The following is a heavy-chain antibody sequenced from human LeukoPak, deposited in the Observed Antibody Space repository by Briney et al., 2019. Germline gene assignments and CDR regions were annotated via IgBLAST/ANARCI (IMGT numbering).Heavy chain of an antibody. D-gene: IGHD6-6*01. CDR2: INPSGGSA. CDR1: GYTFTSYY. Sequence: ASVTVSCKASGYTFTSYYVHWVRQAPGQGFEWMGTINPSGGSASYAQKFQGRVTMTRDTSTSTVYMELSSLRSEDTAVYYCARVMAKSSIAASLDYWGQGTLVTVSS. V-gene: IGHV1-46*01. J-gene: IGHJ4*02. CDR3: ARVMAKSSIAASLDY.